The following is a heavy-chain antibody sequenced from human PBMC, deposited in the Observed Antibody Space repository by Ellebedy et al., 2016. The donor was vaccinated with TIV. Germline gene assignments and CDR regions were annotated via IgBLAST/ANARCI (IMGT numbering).Heavy chain of an antibody. D-gene: IGHD5-12*01. Sequence: AASVKVSCKASGYTFTSYGISWVRQAPGQGLEWMGWNSGYNGNINYAQKLQGRVTMTTHTSTSTSYMELRSLRSDDTAVYYCATGGALVATSFDYWGQGTLVTVSS. CDR2: NSGYNGNI. J-gene: IGHJ4*02. CDR3: ATGGALVATSFDY. V-gene: IGHV1-18*04. CDR1: GYTFTSYG.